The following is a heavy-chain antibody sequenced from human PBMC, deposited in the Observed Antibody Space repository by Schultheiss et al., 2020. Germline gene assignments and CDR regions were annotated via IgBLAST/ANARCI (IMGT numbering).Heavy chain of an antibody. Sequence: GGSLRLSCAASGFTFSSYGMHWVRQAPGKGLEWVADIWYDGSNKYYADSVKGRFTISRDNSKNTLYLQMNSLRAEDTAVYYCARVGSGSYPDQNWFDPWGQGTLVTVSS. CDR1: GFTFSSYG. D-gene: IGHD3-10*01. J-gene: IGHJ5*02. V-gene: IGHV3-33*01. CDR2: IWYDGSNK. CDR3: ARVGSGSYPDQNWFDP.